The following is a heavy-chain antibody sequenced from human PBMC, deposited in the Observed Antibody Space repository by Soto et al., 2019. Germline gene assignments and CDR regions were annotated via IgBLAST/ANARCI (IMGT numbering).Heavy chain of an antibody. D-gene: IGHD2-2*02. Sequence: QVQLVQSGAEVKKPGASVKVSCKASGGTFSSYAISWVRQAPGQGLEWMGGIIPIFGTANYAQKFQGRVTITADESTSTAYMELSSLRSEDTAVYYCARDEVVPAAIPRYYYGMDVWGQGTTVTVSS. CDR1: GGTFSSYA. CDR3: ARDEVVPAAIPRYYYGMDV. V-gene: IGHV1-69*13. J-gene: IGHJ6*02. CDR2: IIPIFGTA.